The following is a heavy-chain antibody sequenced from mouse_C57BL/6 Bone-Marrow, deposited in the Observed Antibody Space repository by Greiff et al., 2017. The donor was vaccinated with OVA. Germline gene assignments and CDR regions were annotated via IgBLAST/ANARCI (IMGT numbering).Heavy chain of an antibody. CDR2: ISNLAYSI. J-gene: IGHJ1*03. CDR1: GFTFSDYG. Sequence: EVQLVESGGGLVQPGGSLKLSCAASGFTFSDYGMAWVRQAPRKGPEWVAFISNLAYSIYYADTVTGRFTISRENAKNTLYLEMSSLRSEDTAMYDCARRGLWEYFDVWGTGTTVTVSS. V-gene: IGHV5-15*01. CDR3: ARRGLWEYFDV. D-gene: IGHD1-1*02.